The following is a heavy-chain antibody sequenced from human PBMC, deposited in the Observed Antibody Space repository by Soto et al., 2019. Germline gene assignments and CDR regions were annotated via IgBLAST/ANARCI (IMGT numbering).Heavy chain of an antibody. CDR3: AKDRGEPYGDYVAGMDV. Sequence: QVQLVESGGGVVQPGRSLRLSCAASGFTFSSYGMHWVRQAPGKGLEWVAVISYDGSNKYYADSVKGRFTITRDNSKNTLYLQMNSLRAEDTAVYYCAKDRGEPYGDYVAGMDVWGQGTTVTVSS. CDR2: ISYDGSNK. J-gene: IGHJ6*02. D-gene: IGHD4-17*01. CDR1: GFTFSSYG. V-gene: IGHV3-30*18.